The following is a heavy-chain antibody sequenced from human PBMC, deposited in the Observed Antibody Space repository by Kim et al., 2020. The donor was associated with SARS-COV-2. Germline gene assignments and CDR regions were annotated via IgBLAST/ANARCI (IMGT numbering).Heavy chain of an antibody. V-gene: IGHV4-39*01. J-gene: IGHJ5*01. CDR2: IYYTGST. Sequence: SETLSLTCTVSGGSISSSSYYWGWIRQPPGKGLEWIGSIYYTGSTYYNPSLKSRVTISVDTSKNQFSLKLSSVTAADTAVYYCAQGSPYDSWGQGTLVTVSS. CDR3: AQGSPYDS. D-gene: IGHD3-10*01. CDR1: GGSISSSSYY.